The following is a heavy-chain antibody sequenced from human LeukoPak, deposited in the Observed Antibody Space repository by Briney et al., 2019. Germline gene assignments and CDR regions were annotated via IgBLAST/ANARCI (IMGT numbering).Heavy chain of an antibody. V-gene: IGHV3-43*01. CDR2: AGWAGGTT. J-gene: IGHJ4*02. Sequence: GGSLRLSCATSGFNFDRYTIHWVRQAPGKGLEWVSLAGWAGGTTFYSDSVRVRFTISRDSGRKSVYLQMNSLTTDDTAFYFCAKELDTMFFDYWGQGALVTVSS. D-gene: IGHD3-10*02. CDR1: GFNFDRYT. CDR3: AKELDTMFFDY.